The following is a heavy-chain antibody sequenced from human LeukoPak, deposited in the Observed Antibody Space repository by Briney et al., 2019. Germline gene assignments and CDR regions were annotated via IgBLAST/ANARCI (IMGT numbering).Heavy chain of an antibody. CDR1: GYTFTNYY. CDR2: INPSGGST. CDR3: ARWERSRLRYFDWLLDY. J-gene: IGHJ4*02. V-gene: IGHV1-46*01. D-gene: IGHD3-9*01. Sequence: GASVKVSCKASGYTFTNYYIHWVRQAPGQGLECMGIINPSGGSTSYAQKFQGRVTMTRDMSTSTVYMELSRLRSDDTAVYYCARWERSRLRYFDWLLDYWGQGTLVTVSS.